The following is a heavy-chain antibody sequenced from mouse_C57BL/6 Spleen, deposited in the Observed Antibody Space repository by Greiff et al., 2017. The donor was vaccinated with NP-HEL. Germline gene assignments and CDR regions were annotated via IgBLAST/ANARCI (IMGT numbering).Heavy chain of an antibody. CDR3: ARGTAQATFDY. V-gene: IGHV1-55*01. Sequence: QLQQSGAELVKPGASVQMSCKASGYTFTSYWITWVKQRPGQGLEWIGDIYPGSGSTNYNEKFKSKATLTVDTSSSTAYMQLSSLTSEDSAVYYCARGTAQATFDYWGQGTTLTVSS. CDR2: IYPGSGST. D-gene: IGHD3-2*02. CDR1: GYTFTSYW. J-gene: IGHJ2*01.